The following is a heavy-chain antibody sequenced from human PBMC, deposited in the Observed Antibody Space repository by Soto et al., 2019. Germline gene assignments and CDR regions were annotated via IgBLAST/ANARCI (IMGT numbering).Heavy chain of an antibody. CDR3: TSKFGQLLADAFDI. D-gene: IGHD3-10*01. CDR2: IYNGGTT. CDR1: GGSINTVNYF. J-gene: IGHJ3*02. Sequence: SETLSLTCTVSGGSINTVNYFWSWIRQSPDKGLEWIGHIYNGGTTYNNPSLTSRVTKSVDTSNNEFSLKMSSVTDADTAVYYCTSKFGQLLADAFDIWGQGTMVTVS. V-gene: IGHV4-30-4*01.